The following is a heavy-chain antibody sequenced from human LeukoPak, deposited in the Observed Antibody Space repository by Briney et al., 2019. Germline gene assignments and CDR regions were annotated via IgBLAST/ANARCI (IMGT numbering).Heavy chain of an antibody. CDR2: ISGSGGST. J-gene: IGHJ4*02. Sequence: GGSLRLSCAASGFTFSSYAMSWVRQAPGKGLEWVSAISGSGGSTYYADSVKGRFTISRDNSKNTLCLQMNSLRAEDTAVYYCALNAWYSTSPIDYWGQGTLVTVSS. V-gene: IGHV3-23*01. CDR1: GFTFSSYA. CDR3: ALNAWYSTSPIDY. D-gene: IGHD4-11*01.